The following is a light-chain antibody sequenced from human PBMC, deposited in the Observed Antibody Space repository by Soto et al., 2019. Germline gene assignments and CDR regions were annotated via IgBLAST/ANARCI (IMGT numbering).Light chain of an antibody. J-gene: IGKJ5*01. Sequence: DIQMTQSPSSLSASVGDRVTITCQASQDISNYLNWYQQKPGKAPELLIYDASNLETGVPSRFSGSGSGTDFTFTISSLQPEDIATYYCQQYDNLLPTFGQGTRLEMK. CDR2: DAS. V-gene: IGKV1-33*01. CDR3: QQYDNLLPT. CDR1: QDISNY.